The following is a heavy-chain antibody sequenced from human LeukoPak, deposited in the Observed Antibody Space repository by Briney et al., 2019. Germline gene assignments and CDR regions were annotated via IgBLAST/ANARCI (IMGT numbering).Heavy chain of an antibody. CDR1: GFTFDDYA. Sequence: GGSLRLSCAASGFTFDDYAMHWVRQAPGKGLEWVSGISWNSGSIGYADSVKGRFTISRDNAKNSLYLQMNSLRAEDMALYYCAARHSGSSLDAFDIWGQGTMVTVSS. CDR3: AARHSGSSLDAFDI. CDR2: ISWNSGSI. J-gene: IGHJ3*02. V-gene: IGHV3-9*03. D-gene: IGHD1-26*01.